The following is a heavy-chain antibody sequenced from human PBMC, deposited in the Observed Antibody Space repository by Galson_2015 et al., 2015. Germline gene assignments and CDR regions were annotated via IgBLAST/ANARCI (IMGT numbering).Heavy chain of an antibody. CDR1: GYTSTTYA. J-gene: IGHJ4*02. V-gene: IGHV1-3*01. CDR3: ARFGTGSGSYEPFDY. Sequence: SVKVSCKASGYTSTTYAMHWVRQAPGQRLEWMGWINAGNGNTKYSQKFQGRVTITRDTSASTAYMELSSLRSEDTAVYYCARFGTGSGSYEPFDYWGQGTLVTVSS. CDR2: INAGNGNT. D-gene: IGHD3-10*01.